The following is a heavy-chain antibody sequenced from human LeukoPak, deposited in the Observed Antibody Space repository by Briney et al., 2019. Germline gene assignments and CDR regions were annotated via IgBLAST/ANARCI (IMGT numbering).Heavy chain of an antibody. D-gene: IGHD2-2*01. Sequence: GGSLRLSCAASGFTFSRYAMHWVRQAPGKGLEGVAVVADDGRDKHHADSVKGRFSISRDNPKNTLYLQMSGLRVEDTAVYYCAKAREIGPAKSYFDSWGQGTLITVSS. V-gene: IGHV3-30*04. J-gene: IGHJ4*02. CDR3: AKAREIGPAKSYFDS. CDR1: GFTFSRYA. CDR2: VADDGRDK.